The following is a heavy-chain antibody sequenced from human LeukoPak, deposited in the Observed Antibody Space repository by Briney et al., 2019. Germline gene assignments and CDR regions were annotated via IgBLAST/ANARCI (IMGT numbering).Heavy chain of an antibody. V-gene: IGHV3-74*01. Sequence: PGGSLRLSCAASGFTFSRYWMHWVRQAPGKGLVWVSRIKTDGTYTSYADSVKGRFTISRDNAKSTLYLQMNALRGEDTAVYYCASEEGGLDVWGHGTPVTVSS. J-gene: IGHJ6*02. CDR1: GFTFSRYW. CDR3: ASEEGGLDV. CDR2: IKTDGTYT.